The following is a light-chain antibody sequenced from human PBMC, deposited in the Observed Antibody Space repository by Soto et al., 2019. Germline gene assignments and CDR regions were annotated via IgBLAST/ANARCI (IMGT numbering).Light chain of an antibody. CDR3: SSYTSSSTDV. CDR2: DVS. J-gene: IGLJ1*01. CDR1: SSDVGGYND. Sequence: QSALTQPASVSGSPGQSITISCTGTSSDVGGYNDVSWYQQHPGKAPKLMIYDVSNRPSGVSNRFSGSKSGNPASLTISGLQAEDEADYYCSSYTSSSTDVFGTGTKVTVL. V-gene: IGLV2-14*01.